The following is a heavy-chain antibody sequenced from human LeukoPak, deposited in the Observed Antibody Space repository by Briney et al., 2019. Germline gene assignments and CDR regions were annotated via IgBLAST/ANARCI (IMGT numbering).Heavy chain of an antibody. V-gene: IGHV3-30-3*01. CDR2: ISYDGSNK. Sequence: PGGSLRLSCAASGFTFSSYAMHWVRQAPGKGLEWVAVISYDGSNKYYADSVKGRFTISRDNSKNTLYLQMNSLRAEDTAVYYCVRTPGYYLYYFDYWGQGTLVTVSS. J-gene: IGHJ4*02. D-gene: IGHD3-22*01. CDR1: GFTFSSYA. CDR3: VRTPGYYLYYFDY.